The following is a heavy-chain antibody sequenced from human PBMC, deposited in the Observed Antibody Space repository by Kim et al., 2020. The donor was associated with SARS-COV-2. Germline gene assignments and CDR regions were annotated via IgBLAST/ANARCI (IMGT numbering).Heavy chain of an antibody. CDR3: ARDRGSSWPSYFDS. CDR1: GYTFSGYY. V-gene: IGHV1-2*02. J-gene: IGHJ4*02. CDR2: INVGTNGVGT. D-gene: IGHD6-13*01. Sequence: ASVKVSCKASGYTFSGYYIHWVRQPPGQGLEWMGWINVGTNGVGTHFAQKCQGRVTMTRDTSISTAYMELTRLRSDDTAIYFCARDRGSSWPSYFDSWGQGTLVTVTS.